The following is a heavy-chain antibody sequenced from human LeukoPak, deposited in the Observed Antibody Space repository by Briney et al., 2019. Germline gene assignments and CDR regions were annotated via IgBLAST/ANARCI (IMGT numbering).Heavy chain of an antibody. V-gene: IGHV4-31*11. Sequence: SSETLSLTCAVSGASISSGGYYWSWIRQHAGKGLEWIGHIYYSVTSFYNPSLTSRVTISVDASKNQFSLKLTSVNDADTAVYYCARIERCSYSLGFDYWGQGTLVTVSS. CDR2: IYYSVTS. D-gene: IGHD2-15*01. CDR1: GASISSGGYY. CDR3: ARIERCSYSLGFDY. J-gene: IGHJ4*02.